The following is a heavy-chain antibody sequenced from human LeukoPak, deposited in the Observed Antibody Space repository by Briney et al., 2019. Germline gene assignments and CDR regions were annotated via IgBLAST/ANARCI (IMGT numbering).Heavy chain of an antibody. CDR3: AKAIAVAGPYYYYGMDV. CDR1: GFTFDDYA. V-gene: IGHV3-9*01. J-gene: IGHJ6*02. D-gene: IGHD6-19*01. CDR2: FSWNSGSI. Sequence: GRSLRLSCAASGFTFDDYAIPWVRQAPGKGLEWVSGFSWNSGSIGYADSVKGRFTISRDNAKNSLYLQMNSLRAEDTALYYCAKAIAVAGPYYYYGMDVWGQGTTVTVSS.